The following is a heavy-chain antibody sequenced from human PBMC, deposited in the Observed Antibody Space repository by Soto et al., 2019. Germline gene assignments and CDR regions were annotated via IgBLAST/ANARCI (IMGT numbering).Heavy chain of an antibody. Sequence: QVQLQQWGAGLLKPSETLSLNCAVTGGSLSGYYWSWIRQPPGKGLEWIGEVKDGGHTNYSQSLRGRVTISSVTSNNQFSLRLNSVTAADTGVYYCARGQEGVVATHWEQGSLVTVSS. D-gene: IGHD5-12*01. CDR2: VKDGGHT. CDR3: ARGQEGVVATH. J-gene: IGHJ4*02. V-gene: IGHV4-34*01. CDR1: GGSLSGYY.